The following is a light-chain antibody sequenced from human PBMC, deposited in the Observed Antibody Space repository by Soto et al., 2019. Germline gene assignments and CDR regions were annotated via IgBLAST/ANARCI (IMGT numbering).Light chain of an antibody. CDR1: SSDVGSYNF. J-gene: IGLJ1*01. CDR2: DVT. V-gene: IGLV2-23*02. CDR3: CSYASSSTYV. Sequence: QSVLTQPASGSGSPGQSITISCTGTSSDVGSYNFVSWYQQHPGKAPKLMIYDVTKRPSGVSDRFSGSRSGNTASLTISGLQAEDEADYYCCSYASSSTYVFGSGTKVTVL.